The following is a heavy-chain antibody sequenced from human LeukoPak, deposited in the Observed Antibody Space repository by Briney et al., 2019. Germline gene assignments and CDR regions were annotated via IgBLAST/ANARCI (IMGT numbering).Heavy chain of an antibody. CDR1: GFIFSSSW. CDR3: ARTSTRDDYRYFDY. V-gene: IGHV3-7*04. D-gene: IGHD5-24*01. J-gene: IGHJ4*02. CDR2: IKQDGSEN. Sequence: GGSLRLSCAASGFIFSSSWMNWVRRAPGKGLEWVASIKQDGSENSYADSVKGRFTISRDNARNSLDRQVNSLRAEDTGLYYCARTSTRDDYRYFDYWGQGTLVTVSS.